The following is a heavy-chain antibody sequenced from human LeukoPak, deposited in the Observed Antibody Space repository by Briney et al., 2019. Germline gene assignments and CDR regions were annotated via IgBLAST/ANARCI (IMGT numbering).Heavy chain of an antibody. Sequence: GGSLRLSCAASGFTLSNCWMIWVRQAPGRGLDWVANINPVESEKYYEDSVKGRFTISRDNADNSLYLHMNTLRAEDTAVYYCARFRTVAGNPLDYWGQGTLVTVSS. CDR3: ARFRTVAGNPLDY. CDR1: GFTLSNCW. V-gene: IGHV3-7*03. J-gene: IGHJ4*02. D-gene: IGHD6-19*01. CDR2: INPVESEK.